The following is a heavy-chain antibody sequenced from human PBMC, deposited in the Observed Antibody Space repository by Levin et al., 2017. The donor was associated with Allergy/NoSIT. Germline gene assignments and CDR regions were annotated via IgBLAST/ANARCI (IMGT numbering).Heavy chain of an antibody. D-gene: IGHD2-21*02. CDR2: ISGDATTI. J-gene: IGHJ3*01. V-gene: IGHV3-11*01. CDR1: GFTFSDYY. Sequence: GESLKISCAASGFTFSDYYMSWLRQAPGKGLEWLSYISGDATTIYYADSIRGRFTISRDNARNSLFLQMSSLTVDDTAIYYCARARAEYCGADCYDDAFDFWGPGTTVRVSS. CDR3: ARARAEYCGADCYDDAFDF.